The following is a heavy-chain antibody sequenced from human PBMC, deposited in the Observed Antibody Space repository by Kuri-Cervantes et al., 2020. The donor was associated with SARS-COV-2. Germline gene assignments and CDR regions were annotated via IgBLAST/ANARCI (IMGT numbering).Heavy chain of an antibody. J-gene: IGHJ6*03. V-gene: IGHV3-23*01. CDR2: ISGSGGST. Sequence: GGSLRLSCAASGFTFSSYAMSRVRQAPGKGLEWVSAISGSGGSTYYADSVKGRFTISRDNAKNSLYLQMNSLRAEDTAVYYCARDGAARRLYMDVWGKGTTVTVSS. D-gene: IGHD6-6*01. CDR3: ARDGAARRLYMDV. CDR1: GFTFSSYA.